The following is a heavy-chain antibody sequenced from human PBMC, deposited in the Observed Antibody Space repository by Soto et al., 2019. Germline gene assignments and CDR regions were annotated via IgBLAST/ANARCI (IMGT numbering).Heavy chain of an antibody. V-gene: IGHV3-74*01. CDR3: ARGWFGPDV. J-gene: IGHJ6*04. CDR1: GFTLSGRS. Sequence: EVQLVESGGGLVQPGGSLRLSCAASGFTLSGRSMHWVRQAPGKGLVWVSGIDNAGTASTYADSVKGRFTSSRDNAKNMLYLQMNSLRVEDTTVYYCARGWFGPDVWGKGTKVTVSS. CDR2: IDNAGTAS. D-gene: IGHD3-10*01.